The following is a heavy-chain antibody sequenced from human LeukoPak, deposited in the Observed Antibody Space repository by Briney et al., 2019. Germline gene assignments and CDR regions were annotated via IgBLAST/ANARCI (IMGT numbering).Heavy chain of an antibody. CDR3: AREEYQPHFYYYYYMDV. V-gene: IGHV3-21*01. J-gene: IGHJ6*03. Sequence: GGSLRLSCAASGFTFSSYSMNWVRQAPGKGLEWVSSISSSSSYIYYADSVKGRFTISRDNAKNSLYLQMNSLRAEDTAVYYCAREEYQPHFYYYYYMDVWGKGTTVTISS. CDR1: GFTFSSYS. CDR2: ISSSSSYI. D-gene: IGHD2-2*01.